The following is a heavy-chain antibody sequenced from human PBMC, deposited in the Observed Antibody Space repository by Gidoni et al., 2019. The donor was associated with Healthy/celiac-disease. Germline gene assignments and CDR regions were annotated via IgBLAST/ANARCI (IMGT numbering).Heavy chain of an antibody. J-gene: IGHJ4*02. CDR3: ARPARGPYGSGSYSFDY. CDR2: IYYSGST. V-gene: IGHV4-39*01. D-gene: IGHD3-10*01. Sequence: QLQLQESGPGLVKPSETLSLTCTVSGGSISSSSYYWGWIRQPPGKGLEWIGSIYYSGSTYYNPSLKSRVTISVDTSKNQFSLKLSSVTAADTAVYYCARPARGPYGSGSYSFDYWGQGTLVTVSS. CDR1: GGSISSSSYY.